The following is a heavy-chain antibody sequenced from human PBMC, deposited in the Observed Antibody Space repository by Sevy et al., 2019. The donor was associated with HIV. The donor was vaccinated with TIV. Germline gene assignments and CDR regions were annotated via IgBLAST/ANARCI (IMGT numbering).Heavy chain of an antibody. CDR2: IFSGGNT. D-gene: IGHD3-22*01. V-gene: IGHV3-66*01. J-gene: IGHJ2*01. CDR1: GLTVSGNY. Sequence: GGSLRLSCAASGLTVSGNYMSWIRQAPGKGLEWVSCIFSGGNTHFADSVKGRFTISRDNSKNTLSLQMNSLSAEDTAVYYCARAVEDYSDSSAWDWYFDLWGRRTLVTVSS. CDR3: ARAVEDYSDSSAWDWYFDL.